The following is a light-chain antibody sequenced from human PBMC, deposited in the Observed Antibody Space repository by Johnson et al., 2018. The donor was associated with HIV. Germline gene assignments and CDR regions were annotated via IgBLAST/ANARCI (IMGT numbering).Light chain of an antibody. V-gene: IGLV1-51*01. J-gene: IGLJ1*01. CDR2: ENN. Sequence: QSVLTQPPSVSAAPGQKVTISCSGSSSNIGNNYVSWYQQLPGTAPKLLIYENNKRPSGIPDRFSGSKSGTSATLGITGLQTGDEDDYYCGTWDSSLSAHVFGTGSKVTVL. CDR3: GTWDSSLSAHV. CDR1: SSNIGNNY.